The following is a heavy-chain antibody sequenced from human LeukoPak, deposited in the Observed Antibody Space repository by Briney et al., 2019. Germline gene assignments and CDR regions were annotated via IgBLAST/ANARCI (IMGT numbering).Heavy chain of an antibody. CDR2: INPNSGGA. J-gene: IGHJ5*02. CDR1: GYTFTDYY. V-gene: IGHV1-2*02. CDR3: ARDLEL. Sequence: ASVKVSCKASGYTFTDYYMHWVRQAPGQGLEWMGWINPNSGGANYAQKFQGRVTMIRDTSTSTAYMELSRLRSDDTAVYYCARDLELWGQGTLVTVSS.